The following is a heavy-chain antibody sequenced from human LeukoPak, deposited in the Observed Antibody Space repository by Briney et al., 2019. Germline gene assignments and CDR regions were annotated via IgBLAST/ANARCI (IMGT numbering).Heavy chain of an antibody. CDR3: AREEGGSYQPPFDY. Sequence: ASVKVSCKASGYTFTSYAMHWVRQAPGQRLEWMGWINAGNGNTKYSQKFQGRVTITRDTSASTAYMELSSLRSEDTAVYYCAREEGGSYQPPFDYWGQGTLVTVSS. CDR1: GYTFTSYA. CDR2: INAGNGNT. V-gene: IGHV1-3*01. D-gene: IGHD1-26*01. J-gene: IGHJ4*02.